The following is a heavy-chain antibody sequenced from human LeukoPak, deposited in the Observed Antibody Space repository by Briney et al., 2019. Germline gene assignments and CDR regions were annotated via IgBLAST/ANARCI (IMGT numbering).Heavy chain of an antibody. CDR1: GFTFSSCA. J-gene: IGHJ4*02. Sequence: PGGSLRLSCAASGFTFSSCAISWVRQAPGKGLEWVGRIKSQRDGGATDYAAPVKSRFSLSRDDSRNTVFLQMTSLKTDDTGVYYCTTMVGSPTYWGQGALVAVSS. V-gene: IGHV3-15*01. CDR3: TTMVGSPTY. CDR2: IKSQRDGGAT. D-gene: IGHD4-23*01.